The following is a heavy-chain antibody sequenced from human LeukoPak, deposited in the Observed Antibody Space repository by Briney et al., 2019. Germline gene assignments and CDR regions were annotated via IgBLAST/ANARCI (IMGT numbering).Heavy chain of an antibody. D-gene: IGHD3-9*01. CDR3: ARVGATGSYDILTGYYRNFDY. J-gene: IGHJ4*02. Sequence: PGGSLRLSCAASGFTFSDYYMSWIRQAPGKGLEWVSYIGSSGRTIYYADSVKGRFTISRDNAKNSLYLQMNSLRAEDTAVYYCARVGATGSYDILTGYYRNFDYWGQGTLVTVSS. V-gene: IGHV3-11*04. CDR2: IGSSGRTI. CDR1: GFTFSDYY.